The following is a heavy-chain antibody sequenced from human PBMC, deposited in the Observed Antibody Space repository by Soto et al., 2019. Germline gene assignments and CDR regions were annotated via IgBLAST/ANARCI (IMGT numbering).Heavy chain of an antibody. Sequence: SESLSLTCTVSGGSIISYYCIFIRQPPGKGLEWIGYIYYSGSTNYNPSLKSRVTISVDASKNQFSLKLSSVTAADTAVYYCAREDGTTGFDYWGQGTLVTVSS. CDR3: AREDGTTGFDY. CDR2: IYYSGST. J-gene: IGHJ4*02. CDR1: GGSIISYY. V-gene: IGHV4-59*01. D-gene: IGHD1-7*01.